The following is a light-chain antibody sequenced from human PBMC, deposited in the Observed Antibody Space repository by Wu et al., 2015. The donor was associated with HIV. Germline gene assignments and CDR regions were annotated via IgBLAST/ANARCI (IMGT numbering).Light chain of an antibody. J-gene: IGKJ1*01. CDR2: GAS. V-gene: IGKV3-15*01. Sequence: EIVMTQSPATLSVSPGERATLSCWASQSVGSNLAWYQQKPGQAPRVLIHGASTRATGIPARFSGSGSGTEFTLTISSMQSADFAVYYCQQYNDWPRTFGQGTRVEIK. CDR3: QQYNDWPRT. CDR1: QSVGSN.